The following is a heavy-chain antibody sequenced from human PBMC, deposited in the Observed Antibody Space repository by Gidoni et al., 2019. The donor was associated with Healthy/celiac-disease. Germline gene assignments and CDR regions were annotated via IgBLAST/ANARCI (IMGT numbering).Heavy chain of an antibody. CDR2: IYWNDDK. CDR1: GFSLSTSGVG. CDR3: AHTARRITIFGAVPPAFDY. J-gene: IGHJ4*02. V-gene: IGHV2-5*01. Sequence: QITLKESGPTLVKPTQTLTLTCTFSGFSLSTSGVGVGWIRQPPGKALEWLALIYWNDDKRYSPSLKSRLTITKDTSKNQVVLTMTNMDPVDTATYYCAHTARRITIFGAVPPAFDYWGQGTLVTVSS. D-gene: IGHD3-3*01.